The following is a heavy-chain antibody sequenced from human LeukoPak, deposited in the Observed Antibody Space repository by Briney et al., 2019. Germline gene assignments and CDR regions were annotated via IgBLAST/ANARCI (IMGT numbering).Heavy chain of an antibody. J-gene: IGHJ4*02. CDR1: VASTSSYY. D-gene: IGHD3-22*01. Sequence: SETLSLTCTVSVASTSSYYWSWIRPPPGEGREWIGNIYDSGSTNYNPSLKSRVTISVDTSKKQCSLKLSSVTAADTAVYYWARQSISGSSLSYFDYWGQGTLVNVSS. V-gene: IGHV4-59*01. CDR3: ARQSISGSSLSYFDY. CDR2: IYDSGST.